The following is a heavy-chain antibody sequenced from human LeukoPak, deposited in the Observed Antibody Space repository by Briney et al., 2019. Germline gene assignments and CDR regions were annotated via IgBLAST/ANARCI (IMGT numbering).Heavy chain of an antibody. J-gene: IGHJ6*02. CDR3: ARDPPIFGVGTNYYYGMDA. Sequence: GGSLRLSCAASGFNFSSYGMHWVRQAPGKGLEWVAVIWYDGSNKYYADSVKGRFTISRDNSKNTLYLQMNSLRAEDTAVYYCARDPPIFGVGTNYYYGMDAWGQGTTVTVSS. V-gene: IGHV3-33*01. D-gene: IGHD3-3*01. CDR2: IWYDGSNK. CDR1: GFNFSSYG.